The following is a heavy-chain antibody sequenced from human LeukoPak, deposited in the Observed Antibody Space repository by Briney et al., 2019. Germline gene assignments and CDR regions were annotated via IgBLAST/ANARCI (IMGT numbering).Heavy chain of an antibody. CDR2: IYYSGNT. J-gene: IGHJ4*02. D-gene: IGHD3-22*01. CDR3: ARGGIYYYDSSGYYY. V-gene: IGHV4-39*01. Sequence: SETLSLTCTVSGGSISSNNYYWGWLRQPPGRGLEWIGSIYYSGNTYYNPSLESRVTISVDTSKNQFSLKLSSVTAADTAVYYCARGGIYYYDSSGYYYWGQGTLVTVSS. CDR1: GGSISSNNYY.